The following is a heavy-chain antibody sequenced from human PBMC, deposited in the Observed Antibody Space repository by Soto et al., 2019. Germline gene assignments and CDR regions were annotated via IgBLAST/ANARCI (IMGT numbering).Heavy chain of an antibody. CDR1: GGSISRYY. CDR2: IYYGRTT. Sequence: QVQLQESGAGLVKPSETLSLTCTVSGGSISRYYWCWIRQPPGKGLEWMGYIYYGRTTNYNPSLKSRVTTSVTTTKNPFSQKRSCGTAADAAVYYCARRSGGTLDYWGQGTLVTVSS. J-gene: IGHJ4*02. CDR3: ARRSGGTLDY. V-gene: IGHV4-59*08. D-gene: IGHD2-15*01.